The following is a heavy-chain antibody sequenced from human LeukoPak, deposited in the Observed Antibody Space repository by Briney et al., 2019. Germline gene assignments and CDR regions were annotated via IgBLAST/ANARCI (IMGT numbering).Heavy chain of an antibody. Sequence: SGPTLLEPTQTLTLTCTFSGFSLTTSGVGVGWTRQPPVKALEWLAFIYWDDDKRYSPSLQNRLTIVKDTSRNQVVLIMTNVDPADTGTYYCARRVSGYTTGWSSGLFDYWGHGTLVTVSS. J-gene: IGHJ4*01. D-gene: IGHD6-19*01. CDR1: GFSLTTSGVG. CDR3: ARRVSGYTTGWSSGLFDY. V-gene: IGHV2-5*02. CDR2: IYWDDDK.